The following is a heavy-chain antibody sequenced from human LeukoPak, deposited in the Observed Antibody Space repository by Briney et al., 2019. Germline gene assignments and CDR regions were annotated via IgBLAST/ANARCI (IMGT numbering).Heavy chain of an antibody. CDR2: IYYSGST. V-gene: IGHV4-59*01. D-gene: IGHD4-17*01. CDR3: ARSSFGDQGRAFDI. J-gene: IGHJ3*02. Sequence: PSETLSLTCTVSGGSISSYYWSWIRQPPGKGLEWIGYIYYSGSTNYNPSLKSRVTISVDTSKNQFSLKLSSVTAADTAVYYCARSSFGDQGRAFDIWGQGTMVTVSS. CDR1: GGSISSYY.